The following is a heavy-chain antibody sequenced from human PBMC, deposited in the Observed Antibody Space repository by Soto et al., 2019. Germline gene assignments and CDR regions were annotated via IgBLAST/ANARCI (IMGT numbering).Heavy chain of an antibody. CDR3: ANGGGGEYYDFWGGYFDY. V-gene: IGHV3-23*01. CDR2: ISGSGGST. D-gene: IGHD3-3*01. J-gene: IGHJ4*02. CDR1: GFTFSSYA. Sequence: GGSLRLSCAASGFTFSSYAMSWVRQAPGKGLEWVSAISGSGGSTYYADSVKGRFTISRDNSKNTLYLKMNSLRAEDTAVYYCANGGGGEYYDFWGGYFDYWGQGTLVTVSS.